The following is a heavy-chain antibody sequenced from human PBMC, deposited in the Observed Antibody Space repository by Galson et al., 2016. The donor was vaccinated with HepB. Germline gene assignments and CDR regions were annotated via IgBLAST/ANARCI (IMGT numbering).Heavy chain of an antibody. CDR1: GFTFSDYS. CDR2: IASNRRTI. CDR3: ARDSRRGYDMDV. J-gene: IGHJ6*02. V-gene: IGHV3-48*02. Sequence: SLRLSCADSGFTFSDYSMNWVRQAPGKGLEWVSYIASNRRTIYYADSARGRFTISRDNAKNSLYLQMNSLRDEDTAVYYCARDSRRGYDMDVWGQGATVTVSS.